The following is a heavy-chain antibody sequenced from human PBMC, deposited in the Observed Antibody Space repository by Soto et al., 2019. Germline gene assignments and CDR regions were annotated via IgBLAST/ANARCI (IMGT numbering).Heavy chain of an antibody. Sequence: QVQLVQSGAEEKKPGASVKVSCKASGYTFTSYAMHWVRQAPGQRLEWMGWINAGNGNTKYSQKVQGRVTITRDTSASTAYMGLSSLRSEDTAVYYCAREGDGYRSDAFDIWGQGTMVTVSS. CDR2: INAGNGNT. CDR3: AREGDGYRSDAFDI. J-gene: IGHJ3*02. D-gene: IGHD5-12*01. CDR1: GYTFTSYA. V-gene: IGHV1-3*05.